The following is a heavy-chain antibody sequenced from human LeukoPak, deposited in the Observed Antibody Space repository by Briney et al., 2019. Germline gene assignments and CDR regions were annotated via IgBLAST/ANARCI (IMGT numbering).Heavy chain of an antibody. V-gene: IGHV3-23*01. Sequence: HSGGSLRLSCAASGFTFSSYAMSWVRQAPGKGLEWVSTISGSGGSAYYADSVKGRFTISRDNSKNTLYLQMNSLRAEDTAVYYCAKVVGLQWLVRANFDYWGQGTLVTVSS. CDR2: ISGSGGSA. CDR3: AKVVGLQWLVRANFDY. D-gene: IGHD6-19*01. J-gene: IGHJ4*02. CDR1: GFTFSSYA.